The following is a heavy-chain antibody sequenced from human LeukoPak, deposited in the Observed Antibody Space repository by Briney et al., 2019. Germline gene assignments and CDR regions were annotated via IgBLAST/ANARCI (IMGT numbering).Heavy chain of an antibody. Sequence: PGGSLRLSCAASGFAFSDYWMSWVRQAPGKGLEWVSSISSSSSYIYYADSVKGRFTISRDNAKNSLYLQMNSLRAEDTAVYYCARAAHPPYCTNGVCYTAYLDYWGQGTLVTVSS. J-gene: IGHJ4*02. D-gene: IGHD2-8*01. CDR2: ISSSSSYI. CDR1: GFAFSDYW. V-gene: IGHV3-21*01. CDR3: ARAAHPPYCTNGVCYTAYLDY.